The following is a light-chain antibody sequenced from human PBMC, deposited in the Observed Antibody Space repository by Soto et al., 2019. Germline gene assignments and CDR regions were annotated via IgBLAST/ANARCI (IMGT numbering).Light chain of an antibody. CDR3: QQYNNWPWT. CDR2: GAS. Sequence: EMVMTQSPATLSVSPGERATLSCRASQSVSSNLAWYQQKAGQAPRLLNYGASTRATGIPARFSGSGSGTEFTLTISSLQSEDFAVYYCQQYNNWPWTFGQGTKVEIK. CDR1: QSVSSN. V-gene: IGKV3-15*01. J-gene: IGKJ1*01.